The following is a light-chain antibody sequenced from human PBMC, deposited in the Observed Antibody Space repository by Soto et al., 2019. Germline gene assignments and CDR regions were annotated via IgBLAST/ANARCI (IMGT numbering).Light chain of an antibody. J-gene: IGKJ2*01. CDR1: QSVASNY. Sequence: EIVLTQSPGTLSLSPGERATLSCRASQSVASNYLAWYQQKPGQAPRLLIYGASSRATGIRDRFSGSGSGTDFTLIISSLQAEDVAVYYCQQYYSTPYTFGQGTKLEIK. V-gene: IGKV3-20*01. CDR3: QQYYSTPYT. CDR2: GAS.